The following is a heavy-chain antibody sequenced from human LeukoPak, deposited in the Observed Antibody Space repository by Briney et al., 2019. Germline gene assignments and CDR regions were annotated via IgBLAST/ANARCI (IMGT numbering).Heavy chain of an antibody. CDR3: ARAGDESTGHYDSLHF. V-gene: IGHV1-2*02. Sequence: GASVKVSCKASGYTLVENHIHWVRQTPGQGPEWMGWINPKSGATDSAQQFEGRLTMTRDTSIGAASMDLSGLRLDDTGIYYCARAGDESTGHYDSLHFWGQGTMVTVSS. J-gene: IGHJ3*01. CDR1: GYTLVENH. CDR2: INPKSGAT. D-gene: IGHD2-8*02.